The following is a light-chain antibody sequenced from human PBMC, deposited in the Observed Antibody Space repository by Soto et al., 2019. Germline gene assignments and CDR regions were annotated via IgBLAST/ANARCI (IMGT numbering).Light chain of an antibody. V-gene: IGKV3-20*01. J-gene: IGKJ1*01. CDR1: QSVSSSY. CDR2: GAS. CDR3: QQYGSSGT. Sequence: EIVLTQSSGTLSLSPGERATLSCRASQSVSSSYLAWYQQKLGQAPRLLIYGASNRATGIPDRFSGSGSGTDFTLTISRLEPEDFAVYYCQQYGSSGTFGQGTKVEIK.